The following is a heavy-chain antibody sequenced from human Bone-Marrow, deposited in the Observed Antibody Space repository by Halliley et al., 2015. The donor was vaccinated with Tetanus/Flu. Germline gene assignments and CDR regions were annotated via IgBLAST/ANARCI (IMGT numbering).Heavy chain of an antibody. CDR2: IRYTGTT. J-gene: IGHJ4*02. V-gene: IGHV4-59*01. CDR3: ARVATVNTKNFDY. Sequence: WIANIRYTGTTNYTPPLKNRVTVSVDTSKNQFSLKLSSVTAADTAMYYCARVATVNTKNFDYWGQGTPVTVSS. D-gene: IGHD4-4*01.